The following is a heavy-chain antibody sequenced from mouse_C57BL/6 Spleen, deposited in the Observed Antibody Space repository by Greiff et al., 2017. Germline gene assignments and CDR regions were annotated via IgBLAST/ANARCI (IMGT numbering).Heavy chain of an antibody. J-gene: IGHJ2*01. CDR3: ARSSNYVKEFDY. V-gene: IGHV1-82*01. CDR2: IYPGDGDT. CDR1: GYAFSSSW. Sequence: QVQLQQSGPELVKPGASVKISCKASGYAFSSSWMNWVKQRPGKGLEWIGRIYPGDGDTNYNGKFKGKATLTADKSSSTAYMQLSSLTSDDSAVYFCARSSNYVKEFDYWGQGTTLTVSS. D-gene: IGHD2-5*01.